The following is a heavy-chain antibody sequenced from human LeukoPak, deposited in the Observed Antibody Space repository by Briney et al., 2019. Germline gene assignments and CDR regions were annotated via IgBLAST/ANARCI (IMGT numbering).Heavy chain of an antibody. D-gene: IGHD3-3*01. V-gene: IGHV3-48*04. CDR3: ARAPYDFWSGYPSGYYYMDV. CDR1: GFTFSDCG. Sequence: GGSLRLSCAASGFTFSDCGMNWVRQAPGKGLEWVSYISSGSGTRYYADSVKGRFTISRDNAKNSLYLQMNSLRAEDTALYHCARAPYDFWSGYPSGYYYMDVWGKGTTVTVSS. J-gene: IGHJ6*03. CDR2: ISSGSGTR.